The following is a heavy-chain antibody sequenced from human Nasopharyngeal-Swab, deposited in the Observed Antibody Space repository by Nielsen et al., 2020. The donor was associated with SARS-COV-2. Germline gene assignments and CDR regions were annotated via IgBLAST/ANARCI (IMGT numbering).Heavy chain of an antibody. CDR1: GFIFSNYR. CDR2: IKQDGSEM. J-gene: IGHJ4*02. Sequence: GESLMISCAAPGFIFSNYRMTWVRQAPGKGLEWVANIKQDGSEMYYVDSVKGRFTISRDNAKNSLYLQMNSLRVEDTAVYNCAREGRDGFDYWGQGTLVTVSS. CDR3: AREGRDGFDY. D-gene: IGHD5-24*01. V-gene: IGHV3-7*01.